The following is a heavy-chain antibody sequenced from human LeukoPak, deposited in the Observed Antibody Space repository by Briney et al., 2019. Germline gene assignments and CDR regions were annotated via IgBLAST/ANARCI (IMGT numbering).Heavy chain of an antibody. V-gene: IGHV1-69*13. J-gene: IGHJ4*02. CDR2: IIPIFGTA. D-gene: IGHD2-15*01. Sequence: ASVKVSCKASGGTFSSYAISWVRQAPGQGLEWMGGIIPIFGTANYAQKFQGRVTITADESTSTAYMELSSLRSEDTAVYYCALGYCSGGSCYRPRYYFDFWGQGTLVTVSS. CDR1: GGTFSSYA. CDR3: ALGYCSGGSCYRPRYYFDF.